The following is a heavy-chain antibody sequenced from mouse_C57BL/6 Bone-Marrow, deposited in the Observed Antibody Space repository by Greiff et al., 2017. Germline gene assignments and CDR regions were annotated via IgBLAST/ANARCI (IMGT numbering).Heavy chain of an antibody. CDR1: GYTFTDYN. Sequence: EVQLQQSGPELVKPGASVKIPCKASGYTFTDYNMDWVKQSHGKSLEWIGDINPNNGGTIYNQKFKGKATLTVDKSSSTAYMELRSLTSEDTAVYYCARYYYYGSSPRCWYFDVWGTGTTVTVSS. CDR2: INPNNGGT. D-gene: IGHD1-1*01. J-gene: IGHJ1*03. CDR3: ARYYYYGSSPRCWYFDV. V-gene: IGHV1-18*01.